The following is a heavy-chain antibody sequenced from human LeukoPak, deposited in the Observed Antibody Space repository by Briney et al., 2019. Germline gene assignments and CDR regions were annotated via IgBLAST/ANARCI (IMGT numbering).Heavy chain of an antibody. V-gene: IGHV3-66*01. D-gene: IGHD3-3*01. CDR3: ARCLLVQGYYYGMDV. J-gene: IGHJ6*02. CDR2: IYSGGDT. CDR1: GFTISSNY. Sequence: GGSLRLSCAASGFTISSNYVSWVRQAPGKGLEWVSLIYSGGDTYYADSVKGRFTISRDNSKSTLHLQMNSLTAEDTAVYYCARCLLVQGYYYGMDVWGQGTTVTVSS.